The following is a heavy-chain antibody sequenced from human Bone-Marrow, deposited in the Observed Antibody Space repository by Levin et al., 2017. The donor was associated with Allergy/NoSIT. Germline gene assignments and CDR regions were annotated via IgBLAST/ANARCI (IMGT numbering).Heavy chain of an antibody. CDR1: GGSINSYY. D-gene: IGHD6-19*01. Sequence: SETLSLTCSVSGGSINSYYWSWIRQPPGKGLEWIGYVFYSGSTDYNPSLEGRVTISIDTSKKQFSLELNSVTAADTAVYYRARHAIGRGWVEAMDSWGQGALVIVS. V-gene: IGHV4-59*08. J-gene: IGHJ4*02. CDR2: VFYSGST. CDR3: ARHAIGRGWVEAMDS.